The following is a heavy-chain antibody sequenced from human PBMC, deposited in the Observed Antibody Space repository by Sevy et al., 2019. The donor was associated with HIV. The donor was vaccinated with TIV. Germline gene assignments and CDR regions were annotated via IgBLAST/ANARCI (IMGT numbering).Heavy chain of an antibody. V-gene: IGHV3-23*01. J-gene: IGHJ5*02. CDR1: GFAFSSYA. CDR3: AKDPDTMGRPNWFDP. CDR2: ISGSGGST. D-gene: IGHD3-10*01. Sequence: GGSLRLSCAASGFAFSSYAMSWVSQAPGKGLEWVSAISGSGGSTYYADSVKGRFTISRDNSKNTLYLQMNSLRAEDTAVYYCAKDPDTMGRPNWFDPWGQRTLVTVSS.